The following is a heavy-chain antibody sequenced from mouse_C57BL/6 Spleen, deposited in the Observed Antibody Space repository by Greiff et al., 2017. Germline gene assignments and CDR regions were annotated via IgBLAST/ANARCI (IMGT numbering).Heavy chain of an antibody. CDR3: AIHYGNDRYFDV. CDR2: IDPSDSYT. V-gene: IGHV1-69*01. J-gene: IGHJ1*03. Sequence: QVQLQQPGAELVMPGASVKLSCKASGYTFTSYWMHWVKQRPGQGLEWIGEIDPSDSYTNYNQKFKAKSTLTVDKSSSTAYMQLSSLTSEYSAVYYCAIHYGNDRYFDVWGTGTTVTVSS. D-gene: IGHD2-2*01. CDR1: GYTFTSYW.